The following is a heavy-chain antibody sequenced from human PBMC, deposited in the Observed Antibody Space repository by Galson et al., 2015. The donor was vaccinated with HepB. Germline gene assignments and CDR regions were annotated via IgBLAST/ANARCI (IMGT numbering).Heavy chain of an antibody. Sequence: QSGAEVKKPGESLKISCKGSGYSFTSYWIGRVRQMPGKGLEWMGIIYPGDSDTRYSPSFQGQVTISADKSISTAYLQWSSLKASDTAMYYCARRGEYCSSTSCYVDYWGQGTLVTVSS. D-gene: IGHD2-2*01. V-gene: IGHV5-51*03. CDR3: ARRGEYCSSTSCYVDY. CDR2: IYPGDSDT. CDR1: GYSFTSYW. J-gene: IGHJ4*02.